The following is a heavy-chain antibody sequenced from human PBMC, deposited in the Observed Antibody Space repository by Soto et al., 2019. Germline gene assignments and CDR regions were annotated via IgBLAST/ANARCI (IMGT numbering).Heavy chain of an antibody. CDR1: GYTFTRYG. J-gene: IGHJ6*02. V-gene: IGHV1-18*01. CDR2: INTYNGNT. CDR3: AMVDVYVTPSPQDV. D-gene: IGHD3-16*01. Sequence: QVQLVQSGAEVKNPGASVKVSCKASGYTFTRYGIGWARQAPGQGLEWMGWINTYNGNTNYAQNVQGRVTLTTDTSTSTPYMELRSLRSNDTAIYYCAMVDVYVTPSPQDVWGQGTTFIVSS.